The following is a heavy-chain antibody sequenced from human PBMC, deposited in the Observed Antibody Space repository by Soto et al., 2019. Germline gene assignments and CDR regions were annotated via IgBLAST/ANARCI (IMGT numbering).Heavy chain of an antibody. D-gene: IGHD5-12*01. V-gene: IGHV4-30-4*01. CDR1: GGSVSSGDYY. CDR2: IYYSGST. CDR3: ARELSGELSGYDYAFDY. Sequence: SETLSLTCTVSGGSVSSGDYYWSWIRQPPGKGLEWIGYIYYSGSTYYNPSLKSRVTISVDTSKNQFSLKLSSVTAADTAVYYCARELSGELSGYDYAFDYWGQGTLVTVSS. J-gene: IGHJ4*02.